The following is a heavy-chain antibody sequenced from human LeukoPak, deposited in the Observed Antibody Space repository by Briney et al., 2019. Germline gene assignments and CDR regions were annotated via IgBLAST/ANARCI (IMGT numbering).Heavy chain of an antibody. D-gene: IGHD6-13*01. Sequence: GSLRLSCAASGFTFSDYYMSWIRQAPGKGLEWVSYISSSGSTIYYADSVKGRFTISRDNAKNSLYLQMNSLRAEDTAVYYCARERGEYSSSRYGIGWGQGTLVTVSS. CDR3: ARERGEYSSSRYGIG. V-gene: IGHV3-11*01. CDR1: GFTFSDYY. J-gene: IGHJ4*02. CDR2: ISSSGSTI.